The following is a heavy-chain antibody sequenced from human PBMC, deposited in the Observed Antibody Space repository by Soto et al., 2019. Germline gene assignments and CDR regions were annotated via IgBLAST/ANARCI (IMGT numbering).Heavy chain of an antibody. CDR1: GFTFDDYA. J-gene: IGHJ3*02. Sequence: EVQLVESGGGLVQPGRSLRLSCAASGFTFDDYAMHWVRQAPGKGLEWVSGISWNSGSIGYADSVKGRFTISRDNAKNSLYLQMNSLRAEDTALYYCAKVRAVPAAIHAFDIWGQGTMVTVSS. CDR2: ISWNSGSI. D-gene: IGHD2-2*01. CDR3: AKVRAVPAAIHAFDI. V-gene: IGHV3-9*01.